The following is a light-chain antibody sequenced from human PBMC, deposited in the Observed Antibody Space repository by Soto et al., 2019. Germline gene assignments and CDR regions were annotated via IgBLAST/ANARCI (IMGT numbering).Light chain of an antibody. Sequence: QSALTQPRSVSGSPGQSVTISCTGTSSVVGGYNYVSWYLQHPGKAPKVMIYDVSKRPSGVPDRFSGSKSGNTASLTISGLQSEDEADYYCCSFAGNYIYVLGTGTKVTVL. J-gene: IGLJ1*01. CDR3: CSFAGNYIYV. CDR1: SSVVGGYNY. CDR2: DVS. V-gene: IGLV2-11*01.